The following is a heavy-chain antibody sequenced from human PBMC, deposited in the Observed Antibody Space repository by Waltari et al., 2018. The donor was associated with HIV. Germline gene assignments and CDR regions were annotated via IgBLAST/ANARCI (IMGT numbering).Heavy chain of an antibody. CDR1: GFNFRCYW. CDR3: TRDLSTYGHEFDY. CDR2: ISTDESDT. D-gene: IGHD2-2*01. J-gene: IGHJ4*02. Sequence: EVQLVESGGDLVKPGGSLRLSCDASGFNFRCYWMHWLRHIPGKGLVWVSQISTDESDTGYLDSVKGRLTISRDNAKNTLYLQMNSLRVEDTAIYYCTRDLSTYGHEFDYWGQGTLVTVAS. V-gene: IGHV3-74*01.